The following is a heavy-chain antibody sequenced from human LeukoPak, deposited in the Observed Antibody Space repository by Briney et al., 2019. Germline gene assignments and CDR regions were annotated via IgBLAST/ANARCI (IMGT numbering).Heavy chain of an antibody. D-gene: IGHD2-15*01. V-gene: IGHV4-34*01. J-gene: IGHJ4*02. CDR2: INHSGST. Sequence: PSETLSLTCAVYGGSFSGYYWSWIRQPPGKGLEWIGEINHSGSTNYNPSLKSRVTISVDTSKNQFSLKLSSVTAADTAVYYCARGHCSGGGCYLFDYWGQGALVTVSS. CDR3: ARGHCSGGGCYLFDY. CDR1: GGSFSGYY.